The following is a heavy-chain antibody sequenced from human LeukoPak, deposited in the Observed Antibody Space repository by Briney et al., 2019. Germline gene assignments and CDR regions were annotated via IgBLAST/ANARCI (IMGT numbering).Heavy chain of an antibody. CDR2: ISSSGSTI. V-gene: IGHV3-11*04. CDR1: GFTFDDYG. D-gene: IGHD3-9*01. Sequence: PGGSLRLSCAASGFTFDDYGMSWVRQAPGKGLEWVSYISSSGSTIYYADSVKGRFTISRDNAKNSLYLQMNSLRAEDTAVYYCARDGRVVLRYFDSGDYWGQGTLVTVSS. J-gene: IGHJ4*02. CDR3: ARDGRVVLRYFDSGDY.